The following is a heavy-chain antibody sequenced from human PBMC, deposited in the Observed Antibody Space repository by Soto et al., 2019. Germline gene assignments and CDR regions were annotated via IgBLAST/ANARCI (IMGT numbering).Heavy chain of an antibody. J-gene: IGHJ4*02. CDR1: GFTVSSNY. CDR3: ASGYCSGGSCYSNPFDY. V-gene: IGHV3-66*01. Sequence: GGSLRLSCAASGFTVSSNYMSWVRQAPGKGLEWVSVIYSGGSTYYADSVKGRFTISRDNSKNTLYLQMNSLRAEDTAVYYCASGYCSGGSCYSNPFDYWGQGTLVTVSS. D-gene: IGHD2-15*01. CDR2: IYSGGST.